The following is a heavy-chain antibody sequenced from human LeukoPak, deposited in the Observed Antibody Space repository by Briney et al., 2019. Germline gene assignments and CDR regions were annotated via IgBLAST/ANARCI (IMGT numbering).Heavy chain of an antibody. CDR2: IIPILGIA. Sequence: SVKVSCKASGGTFSSYAISWVRQAPGQGLEWMGRIIPILGIANYAQKFQGRVTITADKSTSTAYMELSSLRSEDTAVYYCARGGNEESWYEGWFDPWGQGTLVTVSS. D-gene: IGHD6-13*01. V-gene: IGHV1-69*04. CDR1: GGTFSSYA. J-gene: IGHJ5*02. CDR3: ARGGNEESWYEGWFDP.